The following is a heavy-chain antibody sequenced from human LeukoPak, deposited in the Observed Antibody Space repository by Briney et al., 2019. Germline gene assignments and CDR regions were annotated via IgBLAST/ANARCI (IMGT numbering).Heavy chain of an antibody. D-gene: IGHD6-19*01. Sequence: GGSLRLSCAASGFTFSSYAMSWVRQAPGKGLEWVSTISNSGGSTYYADSVKGRFTISRDNSKNTLYLQMNSLRAEDTAVYYCAKDPYSSGWWVWGLGTMVTVSS. CDR2: ISNSGGST. CDR3: AKDPYSSGWWV. J-gene: IGHJ3*01. V-gene: IGHV3-23*01. CDR1: GFTFSSYA.